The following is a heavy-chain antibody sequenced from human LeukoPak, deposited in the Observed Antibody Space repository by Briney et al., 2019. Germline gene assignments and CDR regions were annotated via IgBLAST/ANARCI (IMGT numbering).Heavy chain of an antibody. CDR3: AKDAFGSHWPSPFDY. V-gene: IGHV3-23*01. CDR2: ISGSGDTT. D-gene: IGHD3-16*01. CDR1: GVTFSNFA. Sequence: GGSLRLSCAASGVTFSNFAMSWVRQAPGKGLEWVSLISGSGDTTHYADSVKGRFTISRDTSENTLYLQMNTLRAEDTAVYYCAKDAFGSHWPSPFDYWGQGTLVTVSS. J-gene: IGHJ4*02.